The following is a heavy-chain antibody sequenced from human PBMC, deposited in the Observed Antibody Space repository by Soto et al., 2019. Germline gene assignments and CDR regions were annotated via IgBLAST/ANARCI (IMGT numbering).Heavy chain of an antibody. D-gene: IGHD6-13*01. V-gene: IGHV3-49*03. CDR1: GFTFGDYA. CDR2: IRSKAYGGTT. Sequence: GGSLRLSCTASGFTFGDYAMSWFRQAPGKGLEWVGFIRSKAYGGTTEYAASVKGRFTISRDDSKSIAYLQMNSLKTEDTAVYYCTRDFVSSSWYYYFDYWGQGTLVTVSS. J-gene: IGHJ4*02. CDR3: TRDFVSSSWYYYFDY.